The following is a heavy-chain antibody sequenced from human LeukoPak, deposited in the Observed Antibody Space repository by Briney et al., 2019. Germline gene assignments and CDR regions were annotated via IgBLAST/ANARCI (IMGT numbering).Heavy chain of an antibody. V-gene: IGHV1-8*02. CDR3: ARGLRSRGTIVVVPAAPDY. J-gene: IGHJ4*02. D-gene: IGHD2-2*01. Sequence: ASVKVSCKASGYTFTSYDINWVRQATGQGLEWTGWMNPNSGNTGYAQKFQGRVTMTRNTSISTAYMELSSLRSEDTAVYYCARGLRSRGTIVVVPAAPDYWGQGTLVTVSS. CDR1: GYTFTSYD. CDR2: MNPNSGNT.